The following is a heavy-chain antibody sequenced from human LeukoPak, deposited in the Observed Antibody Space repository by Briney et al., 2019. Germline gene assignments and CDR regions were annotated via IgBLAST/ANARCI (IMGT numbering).Heavy chain of an antibody. CDR3: VRGTGY. Sequence: GGSLRLSCSISGFAFSTYVMHWVRQAPGKGLEYVSAISSNGDNTYYADSVKGRFTISRDNSKNTLYLQMSSLRADDTAVYYCVRGTGYWGQGTLVTVSS. CDR1: GFAFSTYV. V-gene: IGHV3-64D*06. J-gene: IGHJ4*02. CDR2: ISSNGDNT.